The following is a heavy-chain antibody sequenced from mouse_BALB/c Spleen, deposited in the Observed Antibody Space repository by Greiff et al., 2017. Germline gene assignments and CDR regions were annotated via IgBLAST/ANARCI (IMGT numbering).Heavy chain of an antibody. J-gene: IGHJ4*01. CDR2: ISSGGST. CDR1: GFTFSSYA. Sequence: EVKLMESGGGLVKPGGSLKLSCAASGFTFSSYAMSWVRQTPEKRLEWVASISSGGSTYYPDSVKGRFTISRDNARNILYLQMSSLRSEDTAMYYCARGQTMINYYAMDYWGQGTSVTVAS. V-gene: IGHV5-6-5*01. CDR3: ARGQTMINYYAMDY. D-gene: IGHD2-4*01.